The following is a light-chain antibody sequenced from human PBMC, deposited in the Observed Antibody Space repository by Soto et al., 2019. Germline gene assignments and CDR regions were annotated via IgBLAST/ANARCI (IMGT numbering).Light chain of an antibody. Sequence: QSALTQPRSVSGSPGESVTISCTGTSSDVGGYNYVSWYQQQPDKAPKLMIYDVTKRPSGVPDRFSGSKSDNTASLTISGLQAEDEADYYCCSYAGTYTFVFGTGTKGTVL. CDR2: DVT. J-gene: IGLJ1*01. CDR3: CSYAGTYTFV. V-gene: IGLV2-11*01. CDR1: SSDVGGYNY.